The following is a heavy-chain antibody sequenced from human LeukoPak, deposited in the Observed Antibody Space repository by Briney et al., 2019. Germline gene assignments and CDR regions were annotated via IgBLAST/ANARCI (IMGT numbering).Heavy chain of an antibody. CDR1: GGSISSSSYD. CDR3: ARGEHYYGSGSYYNDY. V-gene: IGHV4-39*07. J-gene: IGHJ4*02. Sequence: PSETLSLTCTVSGGSISSSSYDWGWIRQPPGKGLEWIGNIYYSGSTHYNTSLKSRVTMSVDTSKNQFSLKLSSVTAADTAVYYCARGEHYYGSGSYYNDYWGQGTLVTVSS. D-gene: IGHD3-10*01. CDR2: IYYSGST.